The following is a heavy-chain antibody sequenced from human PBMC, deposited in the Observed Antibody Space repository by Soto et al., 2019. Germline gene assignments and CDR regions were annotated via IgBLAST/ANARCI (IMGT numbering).Heavy chain of an antibody. Sequence: SETLSLTCAVSGGSISSSNWWSWVRQPPGKGLEWIGEIYHSGSTNYNPSLKSRVTISVDKSKNQFSLKLSSVTAADTAVYYCARGSFEVVIGFDYWGQGTLVTVSS. V-gene: IGHV4-4*02. CDR3: ARGSFEVVIGFDY. D-gene: IGHD3-3*01. J-gene: IGHJ4*02. CDR2: IYHSGST. CDR1: GGSISSSNW.